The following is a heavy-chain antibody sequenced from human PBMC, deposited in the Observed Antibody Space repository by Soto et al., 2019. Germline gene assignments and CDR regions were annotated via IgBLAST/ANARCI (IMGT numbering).Heavy chain of an antibody. CDR2: IYHSGST. J-gene: IGHJ4*02. V-gene: IGHV4-38-2*02. Sequence: SETLSLTCTVSGYSIISGYYWAWIRQPPGKGLEWFGSIYHSGSTYYNPSLKSRVTISVDTSKKQFSLKLTSVTAADTAVYYCARNNGGDFSFDSWGQGTLGTVSA. D-gene: IGHD2-21*02. CDR3: ARNNGGDFSFDS. CDR1: GYSIISGYY.